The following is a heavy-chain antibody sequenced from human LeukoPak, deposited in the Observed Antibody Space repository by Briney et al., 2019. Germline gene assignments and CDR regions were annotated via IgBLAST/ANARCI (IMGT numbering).Heavy chain of an antibody. CDR1: GGSFSGYY. CDR3: ATSITMVRGVTPHFDY. Sequence: PSETLSLTCAVYGGSFSGYYWSWIRQPPGKGLEWIGEINHSGSTNYNPSLKSRVTISVDTSKNRFSLKLSSVTAADTAVYYCATSITMVRGVTPHFDYWGQGTLVTVSS. CDR2: INHSGST. V-gene: IGHV4-34*01. D-gene: IGHD3-10*01. J-gene: IGHJ4*02.